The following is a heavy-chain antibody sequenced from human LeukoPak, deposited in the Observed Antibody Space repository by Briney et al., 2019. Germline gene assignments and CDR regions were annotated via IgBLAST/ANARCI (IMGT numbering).Heavy chain of an antibody. J-gene: IGHJ4*02. D-gene: IGHD5-24*01. Sequence: KSSETLSLTCTVSGGSITSYQWSWFRQTPGKGLEWIGCIYYSGSTNYNPSLKSRVTISVDTSKNQFSLKLSSVTAADTAVYYCARGARAGYNLEPFDYWGQGTLVTVSS. CDR3: ARGARAGYNLEPFDY. CDR2: IYYSGST. V-gene: IGHV4-59*08. CDR1: GGSITSYQ.